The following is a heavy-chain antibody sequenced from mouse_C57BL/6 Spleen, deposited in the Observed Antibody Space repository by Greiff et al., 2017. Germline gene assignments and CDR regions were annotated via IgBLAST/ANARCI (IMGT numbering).Heavy chain of an antibody. CDR2: IDPSDSYT. Sequence: QVQLQQPGAELVMPGASVKLSCKASGYTFTSYWMHWVKQRPGQGLEWIGEIDPSDSYTNYNQKFKGKSTLTVDKSSSTAYMELHSLTSEDSAVYFCAKEGLRGAMDYWGQGTSVTVSS. CDR3: AKEGLRGAMDY. V-gene: IGHV1-69*01. D-gene: IGHD2-4*01. J-gene: IGHJ4*01. CDR1: GYTFTSYW.